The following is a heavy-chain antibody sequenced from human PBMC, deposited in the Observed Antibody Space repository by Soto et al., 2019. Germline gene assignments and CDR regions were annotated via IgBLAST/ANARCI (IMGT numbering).Heavy chain of an antibody. CDR2: IIPILGIA. V-gene: IGHV1-69*02. CDR1: GGTFSSYT. D-gene: IGHD2-15*01. Sequence: GASVKVSCKASGGTFSSYTISWVRQAPGQGLEWMGRIIPILGIANYAQKFQGRVTITADKSTSTAYMEPSSLRSEDTAVYYCARAPKAHCSGGSCRRSLYPHGYYMDVWGKGTTVTVSS. CDR3: ARAPKAHCSGGSCRRSLYPHGYYMDV. J-gene: IGHJ6*03.